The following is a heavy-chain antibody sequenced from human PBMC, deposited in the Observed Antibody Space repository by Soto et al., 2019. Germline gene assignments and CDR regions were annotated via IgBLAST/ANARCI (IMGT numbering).Heavy chain of an antibody. V-gene: IGHV1-18*04. J-gene: IGHJ6*02. Sequence: GASLKVSCKASGYTFTNYGINWVRQAPGQGLKWMGWISAYNGNTNYAQKLQGRVTMTTDTFTKTAYMELRSLRSDDTAVYYCAREGEVATPIYNYYGMDAWGQGTTVTVPS. D-gene: IGHD1-26*01. CDR2: ISAYNGNT. CDR1: GYTFTNYG. CDR3: AREGEVATPIYNYYGMDA.